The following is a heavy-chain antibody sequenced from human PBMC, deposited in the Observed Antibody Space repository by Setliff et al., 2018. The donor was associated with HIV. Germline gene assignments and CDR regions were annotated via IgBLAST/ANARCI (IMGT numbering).Heavy chain of an antibody. V-gene: IGHV4-31*03. CDR2: VHHTGTT. Sequence: SETLSLTCTVSGVSVSSGGYYWSWIRQHPGKGLEWIGDVHHTGTTYLNPSLKSRITISVDTSKNQFSLKLRSVTAADTAVYYCARRGMIVVVFDYWGQGTLVTVS. CDR3: ARRGMIVVVFDY. J-gene: IGHJ4*02. D-gene: IGHD3-22*01. CDR1: GVSVSSGGYY.